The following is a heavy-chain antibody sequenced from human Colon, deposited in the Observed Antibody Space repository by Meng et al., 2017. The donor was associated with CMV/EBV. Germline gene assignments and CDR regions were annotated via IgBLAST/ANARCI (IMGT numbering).Heavy chain of an antibody. V-gene: IGHV4-34*11. Sequence: SETLSLTCAVYGGSFSGYYWGWIRQSPGKGLEWIGSIYYSGTTYHSPSFKSRVTLSIDTSKNQFSLSLRSVSVADTAVYYCARSSGYKAFLDYWGPGRQVTVSS. CDR3: ARSSGYKAFLDY. CDR1: GGSFSGYY. J-gene: IGHJ4*02. D-gene: IGHD5-12*01. CDR2: IYYSGTT.